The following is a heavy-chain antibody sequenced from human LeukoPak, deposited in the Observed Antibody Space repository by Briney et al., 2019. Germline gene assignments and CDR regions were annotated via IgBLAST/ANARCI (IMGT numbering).Heavy chain of an antibody. CDR2: IKQDGGEK. V-gene: IGHV3-7*01. Sequence: GGSLRLSCAASGFTFSSYWMNWVRQAPGKGLEWVANIKQDGGEKYYVDSVKGRFTISRDNTKNSLYLQIDSLRAEDTAVYYCARKLGGFGDYGWYFDLWGRGTLVTVSS. J-gene: IGHJ2*01. CDR3: ARKLGGFGDYGWYFDL. CDR1: GFTFSSYW. D-gene: IGHD4-17*01.